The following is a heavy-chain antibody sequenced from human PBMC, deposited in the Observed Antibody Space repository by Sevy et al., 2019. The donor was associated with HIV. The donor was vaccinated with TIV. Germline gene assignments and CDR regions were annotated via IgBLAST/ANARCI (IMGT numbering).Heavy chain of an antibody. D-gene: IGHD2-2*01. J-gene: IGHJ6*02. CDR3: ARDCSSTTCLWGLDF. Sequence: GGSVRLSCAASGFTFSNYWMSWVRQAPGKGLEWVATIKKDGTEKYYVDSVRGRFTMSRDNAKKSLYLQMNSLRVEDTAQYYCARDCSSTTCLWGLDFWGQGTTVTVSS. CDR2: IKKDGTEK. V-gene: IGHV3-7*03. CDR1: GFTFSNYW.